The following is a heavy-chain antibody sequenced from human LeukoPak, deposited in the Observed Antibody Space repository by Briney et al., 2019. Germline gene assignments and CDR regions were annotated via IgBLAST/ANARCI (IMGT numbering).Heavy chain of an antibody. V-gene: IGHV3-48*04. CDR1: GFTFRTYS. CDR2: ISSSGSTI. Sequence: GGSLRLSCATSGFTFRTYSMTWVRQAPGKGLEWVSYISSSGSTIYYADSVKGRFTISRDNAKNSLYLQMNSLRAEDTAVYYCASRVGAAAPFDIWGQGTMVTVSS. D-gene: IGHD2-15*01. CDR3: ASRVGAAAPFDI. J-gene: IGHJ3*02.